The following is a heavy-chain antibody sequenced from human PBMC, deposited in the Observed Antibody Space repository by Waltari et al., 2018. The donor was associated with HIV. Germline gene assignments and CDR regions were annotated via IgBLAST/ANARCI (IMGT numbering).Heavy chain of an antibody. CDR3: ARESGNTAMALGWFDP. D-gene: IGHD5-18*01. Sequence: QVQLVQSGAEVKKPGSSVKVSCTASGGTFSSYAISWVRQAPGQGLAWRGRIIPILGIANYAQKVQGRVTITADKSTSTAYMELSSLGSEDTAVYYCARESGNTAMALGWFDPWGQGTLVTVSS. V-gene: IGHV1-69*04. CDR2: IIPILGIA. J-gene: IGHJ5*02. CDR1: GGTFSSYA.